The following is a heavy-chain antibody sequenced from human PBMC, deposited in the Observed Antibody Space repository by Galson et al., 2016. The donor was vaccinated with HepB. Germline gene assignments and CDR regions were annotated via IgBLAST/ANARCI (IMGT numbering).Heavy chain of an antibody. D-gene: IGHD3-16*02. V-gene: IGHV3-11*01. CDR2: ITSSGGLS. J-gene: IGHJ4*02. CDR3: AREGSHLGELSAQFDY. CDR1: GFTFSETY. Sequence: SLRLSCAASGFTFSETYMTWIRQAPGKGLEWISYITSSGGLSYYADSMEGRFTISRDNAKNSVYLQINSLRAEDTAVYYCAREGSHLGELSAQFDYWGQGTLVTVSS.